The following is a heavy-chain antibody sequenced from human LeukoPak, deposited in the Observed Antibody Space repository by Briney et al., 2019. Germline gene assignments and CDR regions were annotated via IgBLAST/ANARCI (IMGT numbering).Heavy chain of an antibody. Sequence: VASVKVSCKASGYTFTGFFMHWVRQAPGQGLEWMGWINPNIGDAYYAQKFQGRVTMTRDRSINTAYMELCRLTSDDTAVYYCARMDLDGGDSIGFDSWGQGTLVTVSS. J-gene: IGHJ5*01. CDR2: INPNIGDA. CDR3: ARMDLDGGDSIGFDS. V-gene: IGHV1-2*02. CDR1: GYTFTGFF. D-gene: IGHD2-21*02.